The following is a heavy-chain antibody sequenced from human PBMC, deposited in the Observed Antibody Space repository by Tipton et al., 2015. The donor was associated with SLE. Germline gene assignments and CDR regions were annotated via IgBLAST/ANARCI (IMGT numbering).Heavy chain of an antibody. Sequence: LRLSCAVSGYSISSGYYWGCIRQPPGKGLEWIGIIYHSGYTYYNPSLKSRVTMSVDTSENQFSLKLSSVTASDTAVYYCARGRIYDNSDYPYYFDYWGQGTLLTVSS. J-gene: IGHJ4*02. V-gene: IGHV4-38-2*01. CDR3: ARGRIYDNSDYPYYFDY. D-gene: IGHD3-22*01. CDR2: IYHSGYT. CDR1: GYSISSGYY.